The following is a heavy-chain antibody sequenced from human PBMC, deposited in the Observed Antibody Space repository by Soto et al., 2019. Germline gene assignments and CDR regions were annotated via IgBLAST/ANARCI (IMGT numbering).Heavy chain of an antibody. V-gene: IGHV3-74*01. Sequence: GGSLRLSCAASGFTFSSYWMHWVRQAPGKGLVWVSRINSDGSSTSYADSVKGRLTISRDNTKNTLYLQMNSLRAEDTAVYYCARDRDYDFWSGYWHYYYYGMDVWGQGTTVTVSS. J-gene: IGHJ6*02. D-gene: IGHD3-3*01. CDR1: GFTFSSYW. CDR2: INSDGSST. CDR3: ARDRDYDFWSGYWHYYYYGMDV.